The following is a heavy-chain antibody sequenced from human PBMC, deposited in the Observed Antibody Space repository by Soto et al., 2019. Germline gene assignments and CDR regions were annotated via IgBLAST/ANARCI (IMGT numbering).Heavy chain of an antibody. Sequence: EVQLVESGGGLVQPGGSLRLSCAASGFTFSTYWMHWIRQVPGKGLEWDSRINSDASHTYYADSVKGRFTISRDNAKNTLHLEMNSLRAEDTAVNYCVRDGHCITTSYYGNWFDPWGHGTLVTVSS. D-gene: IGHD2-2*01. CDR3: VRDGHCITTSYYGNWFDP. CDR2: INSDASHT. J-gene: IGHJ5*02. CDR1: GFTFSTYW. V-gene: IGHV3-74*01.